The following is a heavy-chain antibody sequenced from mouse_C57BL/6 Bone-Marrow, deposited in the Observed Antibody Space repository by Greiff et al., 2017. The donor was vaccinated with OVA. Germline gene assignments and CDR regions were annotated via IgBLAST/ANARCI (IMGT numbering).Heavy chain of an antibody. V-gene: IGHV1-76*01. Sequence: VQLQQSGAELVRPGASVKLSCKASGYTFTDYYINWVKQRPGQGLEWIARIYPGSGNTYYNEKFKGKATLTAEKSSSTAYMQLSSLTSEDSAVYFCARSTTVVGGDYWGQGTTLTVSS. CDR3: ARSTTVVGGDY. CDR1: GYTFTDYY. D-gene: IGHD1-1*01. CDR2: IYPGSGNT. J-gene: IGHJ2*01.